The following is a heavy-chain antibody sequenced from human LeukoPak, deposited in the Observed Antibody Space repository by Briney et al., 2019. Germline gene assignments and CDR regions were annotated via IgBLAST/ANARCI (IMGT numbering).Heavy chain of an antibody. CDR1: GYTFTGYY. CDR3: ARGRLRQPNWFDP. V-gene: IGHV1-2*02. CDR2: INPNSGGT. J-gene: IGHJ5*02. D-gene: IGHD4-17*01. Sequence: GASVKVSCKASGYTFTGYYMHWVRQAPGQGLEWMGWINPNSGGTNYAQKFQGRVTMTRDTSISTAYMELSRLRSDDTAVYHCARGRLRQPNWFDPWGQGTLVTVSS.